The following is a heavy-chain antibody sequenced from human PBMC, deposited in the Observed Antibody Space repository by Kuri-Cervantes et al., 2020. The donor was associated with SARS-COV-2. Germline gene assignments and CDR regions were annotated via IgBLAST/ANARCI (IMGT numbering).Heavy chain of an antibody. D-gene: IGHD3-3*01. CDR2: IYYSGST. Sequence: ESLKISCTVSGGSISSYYWSWIRQPPGKGLEWIGYIYYSGSTNYNPSPKSRVTISVDTSKNQFSLKLSSVTAADTAVYYCARHGFDFWSGYARTYYYYYGMDVWGQGTTVTVSS. V-gene: IGHV4-59*08. CDR1: GGSISSYY. CDR3: ARHGFDFWSGYARTYYYYYGMDV. J-gene: IGHJ6*02.